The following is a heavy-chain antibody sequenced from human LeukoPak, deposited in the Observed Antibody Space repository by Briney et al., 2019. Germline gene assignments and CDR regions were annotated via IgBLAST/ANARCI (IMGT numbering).Heavy chain of an antibody. Sequence: GGSLRLSCAASGFTFSSYGMHWVRQAPGKGLEWVAFISYDGSNKYYADSVKGRFTISRDNSKNTLYLQMNSLRAEDTAVYYCAKVLLSYGSGSYYPDYWGQGTLVTVSS. J-gene: IGHJ4*02. CDR2: ISYDGSNK. V-gene: IGHV3-30*18. CDR3: AKVLLSYGSGSYYPDY. D-gene: IGHD3-10*01. CDR1: GFTFSSYG.